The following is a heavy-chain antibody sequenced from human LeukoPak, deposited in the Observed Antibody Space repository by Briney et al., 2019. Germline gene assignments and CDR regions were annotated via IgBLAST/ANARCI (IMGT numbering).Heavy chain of an antibody. Sequence: SETLSLTCSVSGGSISSYYWSWIRQPPGKGLEWIGYIYYSGSTNYNPSLKSRVTISVDTSKNQFSLKLSSVTAADTAVYYCARTVVTDGDWFDHWGQGTLVTVSS. CDR2: IYYSGST. CDR3: ARTVVTDGDWFDH. CDR1: GGSISSYY. D-gene: IGHD4-23*01. J-gene: IGHJ5*02. V-gene: IGHV4-59*01.